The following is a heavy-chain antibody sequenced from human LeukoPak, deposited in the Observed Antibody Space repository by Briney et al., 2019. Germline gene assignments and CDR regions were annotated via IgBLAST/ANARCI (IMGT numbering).Heavy chain of an antibody. V-gene: IGHV4-39*01. CDR2: IYYSGST. Sequence: SETLSLTCTVSGGSISSSSYYWGWIRQPPGKGLKWIGNIYYSGSTYYNPSLKSRVTISVDTSKNQFSLKLSSVTAADTAVYYCARHGYYDSSGYYSGYYGMDVWGQGTTVTVSS. D-gene: IGHD3-22*01. CDR1: GGSISSSSYY. J-gene: IGHJ6*02. CDR3: ARHGYYDSSGYYSGYYGMDV.